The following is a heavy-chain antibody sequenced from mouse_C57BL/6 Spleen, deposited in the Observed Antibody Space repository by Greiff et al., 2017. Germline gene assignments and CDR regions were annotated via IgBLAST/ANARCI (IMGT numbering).Heavy chain of an antibody. D-gene: IGHD2-1*01. Sequence: VQLQQSGAELVRPGASVKLSCKASGCTFTDYYINWVKQRPGQGLEWIARIYPGSGNTYYNEKFKGKATLTAEKSSSTAYMQLSSLTSEDSAVYFCARIYYGLYWYFDVWGTGTTVTVSS. J-gene: IGHJ1*03. CDR1: GCTFTDYY. CDR2: IYPGSGNT. CDR3: ARIYYGLYWYFDV. V-gene: IGHV1-76*01.